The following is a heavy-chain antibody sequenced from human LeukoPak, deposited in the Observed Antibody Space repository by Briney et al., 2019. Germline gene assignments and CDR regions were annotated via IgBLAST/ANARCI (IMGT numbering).Heavy chain of an antibody. CDR1: GFTFNSYW. CDR3: AKGGASLFDY. Sequence: GSLRLSCAASGFTFNSYWMHWVRQAPGKGLVWVSRIKSDGTSTNYADSVKGRFTISRDNAKNTLHLQMNSLRADDTAVYYCAKGGASLFDYWGQGTLVTVSS. D-gene: IGHD1-26*01. CDR2: IKSDGTST. J-gene: IGHJ4*02. V-gene: IGHV3-74*01.